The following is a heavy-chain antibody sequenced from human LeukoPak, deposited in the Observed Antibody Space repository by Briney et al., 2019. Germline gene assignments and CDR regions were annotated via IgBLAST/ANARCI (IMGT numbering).Heavy chain of an antibody. CDR2: IIPIFGTA. CDR3: ARDGIELGSGNFYSNGMDV. D-gene: IGHD3-10*01. V-gene: IGHV1-69*13. CDR1: GGTFSSYA. J-gene: IGHJ6*02. Sequence: GASVTVSCKASGGTFSSYAISWVRQAPGQGLEWMGGIIPIFGTANYAQKFQGRVTITADESTSTAYMELSSLRSDDTAVYYCARDGIELGSGNFYSNGMDVWGQGTTVTVSS.